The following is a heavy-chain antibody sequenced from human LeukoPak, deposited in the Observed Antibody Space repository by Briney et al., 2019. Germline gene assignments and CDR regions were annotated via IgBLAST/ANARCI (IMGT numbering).Heavy chain of an antibody. J-gene: IGHJ4*02. Sequence: GRSLRLSCAASGFTFSSYGMHWVRQAPGKGLEWVAVISYDGSNKYYADSVKGRFTISRDNSKNTLYPQMNSLRAEDTAVYYCARDGYGENYFDYWGQGTLVTVSS. V-gene: IGHV3-30*03. CDR1: GFTFSSYG. CDR3: ARDGYGENYFDY. CDR2: ISYDGSNK. D-gene: IGHD4-17*01.